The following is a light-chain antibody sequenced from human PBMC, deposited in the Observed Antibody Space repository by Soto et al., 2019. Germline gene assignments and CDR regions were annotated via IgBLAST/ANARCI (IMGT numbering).Light chain of an antibody. CDR2: GAS. CDR1: QSVSSN. Sequence: EIVITQSPATLSVSPGERATLSCRASQSVSSNLAWYQQKPGQAPRLLIYGASTMATGIPARFSGSGSGTECTLTISSLQSEDFAIYFCQQYNNWTTDSTFGQGTKVEIK. V-gene: IGKV3-15*01. J-gene: IGKJ1*01. CDR3: QQYNNWTTDST.